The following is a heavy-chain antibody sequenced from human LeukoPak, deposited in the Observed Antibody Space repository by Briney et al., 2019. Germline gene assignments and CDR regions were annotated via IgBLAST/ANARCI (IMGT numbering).Heavy chain of an antibody. Sequence: PGGFLRLSCAASGFTFSSYEMNWVRQAPGKGLEWVSYISSSGSTIYYADSVKGRFTISRDNAKNSLYLQMNSLRAEDTAVYYCARDSYYYGSGSYSHFDYWGQGTLVTVSS. D-gene: IGHD3-10*01. J-gene: IGHJ4*02. CDR2: ISSSGSTI. V-gene: IGHV3-48*03. CDR1: GFTFSSYE. CDR3: ARDSYYYGSGSYSHFDY.